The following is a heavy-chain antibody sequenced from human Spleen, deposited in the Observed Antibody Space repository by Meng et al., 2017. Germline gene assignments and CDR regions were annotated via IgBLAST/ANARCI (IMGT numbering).Heavy chain of an antibody. Sequence: ASVKASCKASGGTFSSYAISWVRQAPGQGLEWMGWISAYNGNTNYAQKLQGRVTMTTDTSTSTAYMELRSLRSDDTAVYYCARAPGYSSGWYLCYWGQGTLVTVSS. CDR1: GGTFSSYA. V-gene: IGHV1-18*01. CDR3: ARAPGYSSGWYLCY. J-gene: IGHJ4*02. D-gene: IGHD6-19*01. CDR2: ISAYNGNT.